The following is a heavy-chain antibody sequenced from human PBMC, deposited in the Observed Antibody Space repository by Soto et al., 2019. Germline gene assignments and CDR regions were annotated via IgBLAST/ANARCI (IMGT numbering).Heavy chain of an antibody. Sequence: PSETLSLTCTISGGSIRSYYWSWIRQPPGKGLEWIGYIYYSGSTNYNPSLKSRVTISVDTSKNQFSLKLSSVTAADTAVYYCARHPSDFWFAPWGQGTLVTVSS. V-gene: IGHV4-59*08. J-gene: IGHJ5*02. CDR3: ARHPSDFWFAP. D-gene: IGHD2-21*02. CDR2: IYYSGST. CDR1: GGSIRSYY.